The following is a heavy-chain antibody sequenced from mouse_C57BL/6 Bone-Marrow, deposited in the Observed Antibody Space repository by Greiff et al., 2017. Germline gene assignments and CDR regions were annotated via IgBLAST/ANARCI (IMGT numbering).Heavy chain of an antibody. D-gene: IGHD1-1*01. Sequence: EVQVVESGGGLVQPGGSLKLSCAASGFTFSDYGMAWVRQAPRQGPEWVAFISNLAYSIYYADTVTGRFTISRENAENTLYLEMSSLRSEDTAMYYWARRDYGRSYDYAMDYWGQGTSVTVSS. V-gene: IGHV5-15*01. J-gene: IGHJ4*01. CDR1: GFTFSDYG. CDR2: ISNLAYSI. CDR3: ARRDYGRSYDYAMDY.